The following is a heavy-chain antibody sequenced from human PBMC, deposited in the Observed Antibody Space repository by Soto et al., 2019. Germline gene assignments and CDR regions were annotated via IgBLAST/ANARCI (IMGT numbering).Heavy chain of an antibody. Sequence: QVQLVQSGAEVKKPGASVKVSCKASGYTFTRNYMHWVRQAPGQGLEWMGIINPSGGSASYAQKFQGRVTMTRDTSTSTVYMELSSLRSEDTAVYYCARDLIAGITLGRFDPWGQGTLVTVSS. CDR1: GYTFTRNY. CDR2: INPSGGSA. D-gene: IGHD3-10*01. CDR3: ARDLIAGITLGRFDP. J-gene: IGHJ5*02. V-gene: IGHV1-46*01.